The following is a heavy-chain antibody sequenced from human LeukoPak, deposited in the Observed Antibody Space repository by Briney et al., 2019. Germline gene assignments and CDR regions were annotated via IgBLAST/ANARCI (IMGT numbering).Heavy chain of an antibody. V-gene: IGHV4-30-4*01. CDR1: GGSISSGDYY. CDR3: ARFSGYDSSVDY. CDR2: IYYSGST. J-gene: IGHJ4*02. D-gene: IGHD5-12*01. Sequence: SQTLSLTCTVSGGSISSGDYYWSWIRQPPGKGLEWIGYIYYSGSTSYNPSLKSRVTISVDTSKSQFSLKVSSVTAADTAVYYCARFSGYDSSVDYWGQGTLVTVSS.